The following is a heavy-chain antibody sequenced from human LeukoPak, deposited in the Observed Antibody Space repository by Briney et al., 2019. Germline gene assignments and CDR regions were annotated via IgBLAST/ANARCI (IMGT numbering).Heavy chain of an antibody. V-gene: IGHV4-61*02. D-gene: IGHD2-2*01. CDR3: ARADIVVVPAGAFDI. Sequence: PSETLSLTCTVSGGSISGGSYYWSWIRQPAGKGLEWIGRIYTSGSTNYNPSLKSRVTMSVDTSKNQFSLKLSSVTAADTAVYYCARADIVVVPAGAFDIWGRGTMVTVSS. CDR1: GGSISGGSYY. J-gene: IGHJ3*02. CDR2: IYTSGST.